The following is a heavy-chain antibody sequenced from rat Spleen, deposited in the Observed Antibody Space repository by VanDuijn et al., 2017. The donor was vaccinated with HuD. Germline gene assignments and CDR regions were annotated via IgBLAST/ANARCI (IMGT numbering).Heavy chain of an antibody. CDR1: GFTRSNYG. D-gene: IGHD1-6*01. CDR3: ARQGRVYYGLGY. CDR2: ISSEGRSS. J-gene: IGHJ2*01. Sequence: EVQLVESGGGLVQPGRSLKLSCAASGFTRSNYGMAWVRQAPTKGLEWVATISSEGRSSYYRDSVKGRFTISRDNAKSTLYLQMDSLRSEDTATYYCARQGRVYYGLGYWGQGVMVTVSS. V-gene: IGHV5-29*01.